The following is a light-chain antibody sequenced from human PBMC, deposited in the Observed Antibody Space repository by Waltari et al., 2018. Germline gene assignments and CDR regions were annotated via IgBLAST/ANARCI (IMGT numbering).Light chain of an antibody. CDR3: QQYNYYPLT. V-gene: IGKV1D-13*01. J-gene: IGKJ5*01. CDR2: AAS. Sequence: AVQLTQSPSSLSASVGDRVTITCRASQGISTTLAWYQQKPGKAPHLRIYAASTLINGVPSRFSGTGSGTDFTLTISTLQPEDFGTYYCQQYNYYPLTFGQGTRLEIK. CDR1: QGISTT.